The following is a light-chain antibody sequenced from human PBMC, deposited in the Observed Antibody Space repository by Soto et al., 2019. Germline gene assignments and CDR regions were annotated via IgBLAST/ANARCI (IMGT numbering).Light chain of an antibody. CDR3: SSYAGSNIHVL. J-gene: IGLJ2*01. CDR1: SSDVGGYDY. CDR2: DVS. Sequence: QSVLTQPPSASGSPGQSVTISCTGTSSDVGGYDYVSWYQHHPGKAPKLMIYDVSERPSGVPDRFSGSKSGNTASLTVSGLQAEDEADYYCSSYAGSNIHVLFGGGTKVTVL. V-gene: IGLV2-8*01.